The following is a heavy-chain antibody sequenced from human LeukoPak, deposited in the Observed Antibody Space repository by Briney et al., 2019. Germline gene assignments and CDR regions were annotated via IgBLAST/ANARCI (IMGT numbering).Heavy chain of an antibody. V-gene: IGHV4-59*01. CDR2: IYYNGST. Sequence: SETLSLTCTVSGGSISRYYWSWIRQPPGKGLEWIGYIYYNGSTNYNPSLRSRVTISVDTSENQFSLKLRSVTTADTALYFCARVGPLISFGGIIVKNYFDSWGPGTLVPVSS. D-gene: IGHD3-16*02. CDR1: GGSISRYY. CDR3: ARVGPLISFGGIIVKNYFDS. J-gene: IGHJ4*02.